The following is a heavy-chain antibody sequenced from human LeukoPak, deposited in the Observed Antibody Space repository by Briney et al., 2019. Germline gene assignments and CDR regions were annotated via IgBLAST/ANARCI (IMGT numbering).Heavy chain of an antibody. CDR3: ARLKGGY. J-gene: IGHJ4*02. CDR2: ISTYSGKT. V-gene: IGHV1-18*04. Sequence: GASVKVSCKASGYTFTTYGISWVRQAPGQGLEWVGRISTYSGKTNYAQKVQGRVAMTTDTSTSTAYMELRSLRSDDTAVYYCARLKGGYWGQGTLVTVSS. CDR1: GYTFTTYG.